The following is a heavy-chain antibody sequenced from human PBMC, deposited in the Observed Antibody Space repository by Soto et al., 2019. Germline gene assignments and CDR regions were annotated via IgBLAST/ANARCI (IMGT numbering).Heavy chain of an antibody. J-gene: IGHJ4*02. V-gene: IGHV4-61*08. CDR2: VYYTGTT. CDR3: ARLGGYYQALDH. CDR1: GGSVSSGGFS. D-gene: IGHD3-3*01. Sequence: PSETLSLTCVVSGGSVSSGGFSWTWVRRPPGKGLEWVGYVYYTGTTMYNPSLKSRLTISVDRSRNQVSLNLTSVTAADTAVYYCARLGGYYQALDHWSQGTLVTVSS.